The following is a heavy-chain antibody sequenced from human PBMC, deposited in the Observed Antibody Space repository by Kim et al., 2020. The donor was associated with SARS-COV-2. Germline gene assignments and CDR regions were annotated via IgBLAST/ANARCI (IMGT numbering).Heavy chain of an antibody. J-gene: IGHJ4*02. Sequence: YTPSLKGRVTISVDPSQNQFSLKLSAVTAADTAVYYCASSSSGWYGKDYWGQGTLVTVSS. CDR3: ASSSSGWYGKDY. V-gene: IGHV4-39*01. D-gene: IGHD6-19*01.